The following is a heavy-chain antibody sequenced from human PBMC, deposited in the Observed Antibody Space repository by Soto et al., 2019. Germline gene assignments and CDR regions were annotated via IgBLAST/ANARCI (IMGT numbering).Heavy chain of an antibody. D-gene: IGHD3-16*01. V-gene: IGHV3-53*01. Sequence: EVQLVESGGGLIQPGGSLRLSCAASEFTVSNTYMSWVRQAPGKGLELVSFTYSGGNTEYADSVKGRFTTSRDNSKNTLYLQMNSLRVEDTAVYYCARAKRGGFDYWGQGTLVTVSS. CDR3: ARAKRGGFDY. J-gene: IGHJ4*02. CDR1: EFTVSNTY. CDR2: TYSGGNT.